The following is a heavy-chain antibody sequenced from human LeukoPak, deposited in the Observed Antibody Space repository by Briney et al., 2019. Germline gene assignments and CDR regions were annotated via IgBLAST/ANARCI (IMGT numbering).Heavy chain of an antibody. D-gene: IGHD3-10*01. CDR2: IYYSGST. CDR1: GGSISSSSYY. J-gene: IGHJ4*02. Sequence: SETLSLTCIVSGGSISSSSYYWGWIRQPPGKGLEWIGSIYYSGSTYYNPSLKSRVTISVDTSKNQFSLKLTSVTAADTAVYYCARGGSYYTSGSYLGYWGQGTQVTVSS. V-gene: IGHV4-39*07. CDR3: ARGGSYYTSGSYLGY.